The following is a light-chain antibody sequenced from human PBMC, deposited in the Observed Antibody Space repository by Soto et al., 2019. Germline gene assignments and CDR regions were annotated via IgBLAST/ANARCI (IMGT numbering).Light chain of an antibody. CDR2: GTY. J-gene: IGKJ1*01. V-gene: IGKV3-20*01. CDR3: QQYGTPPRT. CDR1: QTVSNNY. Sequence: EIVLTQSPGTLSLSPREKAILSCKASQTVSNNYLAWYQQKPGQAPKLLIYGTYIRATGIPDRFSGSGSGTDFTVTISSLEPEDFAVYYCQQYGTPPRTFGQGTKVQI.